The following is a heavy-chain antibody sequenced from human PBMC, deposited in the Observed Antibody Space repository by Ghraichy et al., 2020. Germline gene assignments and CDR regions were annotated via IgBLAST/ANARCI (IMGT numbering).Heavy chain of an antibody. D-gene: IGHD5-18*01. Sequence: GGSLRLSCAASGFTFSSYSMNWVRQAPGKGLEWVSSISSSSSYIYYADSVKGRFTISRDNAKNSLYLQMNSLRAEDTAVYYCARGLVDTAMVYYWGQGTLVTVSS. CDR3: ARGLVDTAMVYY. J-gene: IGHJ4*02. V-gene: IGHV3-21*01. CDR1: GFTFSSYS. CDR2: ISSSSSYI.